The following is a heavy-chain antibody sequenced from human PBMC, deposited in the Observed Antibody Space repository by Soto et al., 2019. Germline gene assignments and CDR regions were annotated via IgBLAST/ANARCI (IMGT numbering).Heavy chain of an antibody. CDR1: GFTFSDYY. V-gene: IGHV3-11*01. D-gene: IGHD2-2*01. CDR2: ISSSGSTI. CDR3: ASLVVPAATFDY. Sequence: GGSLRLSCAASGFTFSDYYMSWIRQAPGKGLEWVSYISSSGSTIYYADSVKGRFTISRDNAKNSLYLQMNSLRAEDTAVYYCASLVVPAATFDYWGQGTLVTVSS. J-gene: IGHJ4*02.